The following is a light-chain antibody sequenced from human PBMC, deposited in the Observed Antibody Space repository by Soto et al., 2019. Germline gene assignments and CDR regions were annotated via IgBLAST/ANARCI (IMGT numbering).Light chain of an antibody. CDR1: ESVDFH. V-gene: IGKV3-20*01. J-gene: IGKJ5*01. Sequence: VLTQSPATLSLSPGKRATLSCRASESVDFHLAWYQQKPGQAPRLLIYDASVRATGTPARFSGSGSGTDFTLTISRLEPEDFAVYYCQQHGSSPITFGQGTRREI. CDR2: DAS. CDR3: QQHGSSPIT.